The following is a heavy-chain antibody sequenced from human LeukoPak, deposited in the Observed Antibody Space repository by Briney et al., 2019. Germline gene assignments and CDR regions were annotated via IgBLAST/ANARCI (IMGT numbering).Heavy chain of an antibody. J-gene: IGHJ4*02. CDR3: ARDHGHDYGVYQNGGGVY. CDR2: INSDGINT. CDR1: GFTFSNYW. D-gene: IGHD4-17*01. Sequence: GGSLRLSCAASGFTFSNYWMHWVRQAPGKGLVWVSRINSDGINTSYADSVKGRFTISRDNAKNSLYLQMNSLRAEDTAVYYCARDHGHDYGVYQNGGGVYWGQGTLVTVSS. V-gene: IGHV3-74*01.